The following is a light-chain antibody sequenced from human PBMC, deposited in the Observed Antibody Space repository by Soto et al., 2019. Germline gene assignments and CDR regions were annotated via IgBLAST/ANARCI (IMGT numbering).Light chain of an antibody. CDR1: QSVSSY. J-gene: IGKJ5*01. V-gene: IGKV3-11*01. CDR3: QQRSNWPPIT. CDR2: DAS. Sequence: EIVLTQSPATLSLSPGERARLCCSASQSVSSYLAWYQQKPGQAPRLLIYDASNRATGIPARFSGSGSGTDFTLTISSLEPEDFAVYYCQQRSNWPPITFGQGTRREIK.